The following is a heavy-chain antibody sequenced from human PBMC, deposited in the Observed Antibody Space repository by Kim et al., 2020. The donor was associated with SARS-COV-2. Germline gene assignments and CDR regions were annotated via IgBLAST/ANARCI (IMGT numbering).Heavy chain of an antibody. CDR2: IYYSGST. J-gene: IGHJ5*02. CDR3: ALQAYYDSSLRFDP. Sequence: SETLSLTCTVSGGSISSGGYYWSWIRQHPGKGLEWIGYIYYSGSTYYNPSLKSRVTISVDTSKNQFSLKLSSVTAADTAVYYCALQAYYDSSLRFDPWGQGTLVTVSS. CDR1: GGSISSGGYY. D-gene: IGHD3-22*01. V-gene: IGHV4-31*03.